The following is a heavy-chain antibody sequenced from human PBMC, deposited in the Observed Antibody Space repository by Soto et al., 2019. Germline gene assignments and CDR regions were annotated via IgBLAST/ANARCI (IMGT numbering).Heavy chain of an antibody. V-gene: IGHV3-53*01. CDR3: AASGYDSKYYYYYYGMDV. CDR2: IYSGGST. J-gene: IGHJ6*02. D-gene: IGHD5-12*01. CDR1: GFTVSSNY. Sequence: LRLSCAASGFTVSSNYMSWVRQAPGKGLEWVSVIYSGGSTYYADSVKGRFTISRDNSKNTLYLQMNSLRAEDTAVYYCAASGYDSKYYYYYYGMDVWGQGHTVTVSS.